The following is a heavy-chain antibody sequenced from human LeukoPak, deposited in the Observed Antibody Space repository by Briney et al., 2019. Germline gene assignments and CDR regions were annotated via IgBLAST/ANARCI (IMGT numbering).Heavy chain of an antibody. V-gene: IGHV3-7*03. CDR2: IKQDGSEK. Sequence: PGRSLRLSCAASGFTFSSYWMSWVRQAPGKGLEWVANIKQDGSEKYYVDSVKGRFTISRDNAKNSLYLQMNSLRAEDTAVYYCARDPKYSSSWYYYYGMDVWGKGTTVTVS. CDR3: ARDPKYSSSWYYYYGMDV. J-gene: IGHJ6*04. D-gene: IGHD6-13*01. CDR1: GFTFSSYW.